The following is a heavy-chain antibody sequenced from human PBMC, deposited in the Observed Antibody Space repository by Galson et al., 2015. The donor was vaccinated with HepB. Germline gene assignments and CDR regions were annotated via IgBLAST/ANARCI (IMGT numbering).Heavy chain of an antibody. V-gene: IGHV3-23*01. CDR2: VSDSGGST. CDR3: AKSPYDYDSAGYLSAIDY. Sequence: SLRLSCAASGFTFTNYAMSWVRQGPGKGLEWVSAVSDSGGSTFYADSVKGRFTISRDNSRNTLYLQLNSLRVEDTAVYYCAKSPYDYDSAGYLSAIDYWGQGTLVAVSP. CDR1: GFTFTNYA. J-gene: IGHJ4*02. D-gene: IGHD3-22*01.